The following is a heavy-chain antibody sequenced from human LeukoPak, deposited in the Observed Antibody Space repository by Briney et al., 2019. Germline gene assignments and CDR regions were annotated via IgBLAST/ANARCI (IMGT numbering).Heavy chain of an antibody. CDR1: GFSFSGYA. V-gene: IGHV3-23*01. J-gene: IGHJ4*02. CDR2: VSDSGVNT. D-gene: IGHD1-26*01. CDR3: ASDVGGVGASPFDY. Sequence: QTGGSLRLSCEASGFSFSGYAMSWVRQAPGKGLDWVSGVSDSGVNTYYADSVKGRFTISRDNSKSTLHLQMNSLRADDTAVYNCASDVGGVGASPFDYWGQGTLVTVSS.